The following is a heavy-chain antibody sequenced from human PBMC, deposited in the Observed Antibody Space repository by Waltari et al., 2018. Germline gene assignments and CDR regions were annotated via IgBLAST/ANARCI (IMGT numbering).Heavy chain of an antibody. CDR2: IYHSGST. CDR1: GYSISSGYY. D-gene: IGHD6-13*01. J-gene: IGHJ4*02. Sequence: QVQLQESGPGLVKPSETLSLTCAVSGYSISSGYYWGWIRQPPGKGLEWIGSIYHSGSTYYNPSRKSRVTISVDTSKNQFSLKLSSVTAADTAVYYCASGIGQQTPLDYWGQGTLVTVSS. V-gene: IGHV4-38-2*01. CDR3: ASGIGQQTPLDY.